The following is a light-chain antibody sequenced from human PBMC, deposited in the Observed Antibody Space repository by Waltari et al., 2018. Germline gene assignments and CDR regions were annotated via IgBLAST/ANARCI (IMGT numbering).Light chain of an antibody. CDR2: GAS. CDR3: QQSETSPRFT. J-gene: IGKJ3*01. Sequence: DIQMTQSPSSLSASVGDRVTITCRASQNIHIYLKWYQQKPGKAPNLLIYGASSLQSGVSSRFSGSGSGTDFTLTISSLQPEDFATYYCQQSETSPRFTFGPGTKVDIK. CDR1: QNIHIY. V-gene: IGKV1-39*01.